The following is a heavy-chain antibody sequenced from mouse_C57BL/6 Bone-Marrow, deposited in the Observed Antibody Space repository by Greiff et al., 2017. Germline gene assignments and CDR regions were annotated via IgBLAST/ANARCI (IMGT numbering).Heavy chain of an antibody. J-gene: IGHJ3*01. CDR1: GYAFSSYW. V-gene: IGHV1-80*01. D-gene: IGHD2-1*01. Sequence: QVQLKESGAELVKPGASVKISCKASGYAFSSYWMNWVKQRPGKGLEWIGQIYPGDGDTNYNGKFKGKATLTADKSSSTAYMQLSSLTSEDSAVYFCARRYYGNYAWFAYWGQGTLVTVSA. CDR2: IYPGDGDT. CDR3: ARRYYGNYAWFAY.